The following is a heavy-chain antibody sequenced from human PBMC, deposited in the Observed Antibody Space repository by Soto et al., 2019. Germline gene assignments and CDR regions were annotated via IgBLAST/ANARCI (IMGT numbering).Heavy chain of an antibody. D-gene: IGHD4-4*01. V-gene: IGHV3-7*02. CDR1: GLAFSTYW. CDR2: TKPDETET. J-gene: IGHJ4*02. CDR3: ATIGDVTFHY. Sequence: GGSLRLSCTTSGLAFSTYWMAWVRQAPGKGLEWAGNTKPDETETYYADSVEGRFTISRDNAKSSLYLQMNSLRVEDTAVYYCATIGDVTFHYWGQGTPVTVSS.